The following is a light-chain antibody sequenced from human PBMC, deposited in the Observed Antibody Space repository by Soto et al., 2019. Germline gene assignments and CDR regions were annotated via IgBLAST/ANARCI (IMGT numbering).Light chain of an antibody. CDR1: SCDVGGYNY. J-gene: IGLJ1*01. CDR2: DVS. V-gene: IGLV2-14*01. CDR3: SSYTSSSTYV. Sequence: QSVLTQPASVSGSPGQSIAISCTGTSCDVGGYNYVSWYQQHPGKAPKLMVYDVSNRPSGVSNRFSGSKSGNTASLTISGLQAEDEADYYCSSYTSSSTYVFGTGT.